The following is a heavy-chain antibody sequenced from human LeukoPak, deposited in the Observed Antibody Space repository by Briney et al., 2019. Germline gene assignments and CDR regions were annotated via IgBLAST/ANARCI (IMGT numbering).Heavy chain of an antibody. V-gene: IGHV3-15*01. Sequence: GGSLRLSCAASGFTFSNAWMSWVRQAPGKGLEWVGRIKSKTDGGTTDYAAPVKGRFTISRDDSKNTLYLQMNSLKTEDTAVYYCTTVTTGHYYDSSGYYGSYYYYYMDVWGKGTTVTVSS. D-gene: IGHD3-22*01. CDR1: GFTFSNAW. CDR3: TTVTTGHYYDSSGYYGSYYYYYMDV. J-gene: IGHJ6*03. CDR2: IKSKTDGGTT.